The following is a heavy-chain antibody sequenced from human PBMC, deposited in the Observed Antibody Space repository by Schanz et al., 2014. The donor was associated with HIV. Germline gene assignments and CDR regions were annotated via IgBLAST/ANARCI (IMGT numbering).Heavy chain of an antibody. CDR2: ITYDGSIK. CDR3: ARETIQLCPDY. D-gene: IGHD5-18*01. Sequence: VQLVESGGDLVQPGKSLRLSCVASGFTSSSYAMYWARQAPGKGLEWVAFITYDGSIKKHADSVKGRFTISRDNAKNSLYLQINSLRAEDTAVYYCARETIQLCPDYWGQGTLVTVSS. V-gene: IGHV3-30-3*01. J-gene: IGHJ4*02. CDR1: GFTSSSYA.